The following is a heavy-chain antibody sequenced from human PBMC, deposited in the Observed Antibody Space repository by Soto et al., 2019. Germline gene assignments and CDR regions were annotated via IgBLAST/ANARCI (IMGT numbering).Heavy chain of an antibody. CDR2: LWYDGSQR. J-gene: IGHJ6*02. CDR3: AIVRIAAVPYYGIDV. D-gene: IGHD6-25*01. V-gene: IGHV3-33*01. CDR1: GFSVSNYD. Sequence: VQLVESGGGVVQPGGSLRLSCAASGFSVSNYDMHWVRQAPGKGPEWVAVLWYDGSQRYYADSVTGRFTITRDNSKKTLLLQMNGVRAEDTAVYYCAIVRIAAVPYYGIDVWGQGTTVTVSS.